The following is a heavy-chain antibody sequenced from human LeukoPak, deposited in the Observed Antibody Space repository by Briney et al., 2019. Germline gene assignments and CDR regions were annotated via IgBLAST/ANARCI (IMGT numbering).Heavy chain of an antibody. CDR2: INPTSGGP. J-gene: IGHJ3*02. Sequence: ASVKLSCKASGYTFTGYFIHWVRQAPGQGLEWMGWINPTSGGPNYAQKFQGRVTMTRDTSITTAYMELTRLGSDDTAVHYCASRGFYYASDIWGQGTLVTVSS. CDR3: ASRGFYYASDI. V-gene: IGHV1-2*02. CDR1: GYTFTGYF. D-gene: IGHD3-22*01.